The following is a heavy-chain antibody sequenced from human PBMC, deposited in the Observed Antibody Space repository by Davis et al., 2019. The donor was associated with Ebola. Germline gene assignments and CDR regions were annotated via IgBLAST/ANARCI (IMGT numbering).Heavy chain of an antibody. CDR2: ISSGGGAP. D-gene: IGHD1-26*01. V-gene: IGHV3-23*01. CDR1: GFSISTYA. Sequence: GESLKISCAASGFSISTYAMGWVRQAPGKGLEWVSDISSGGGAPYYADSVKGRFTTFRDNPKNTLYLQMNSLRADDTAVYYCAKQRGVGAIDYDYWGRGTVVTVSS. J-gene: IGHJ4*02. CDR3: AKQRGVGAIDYDY.